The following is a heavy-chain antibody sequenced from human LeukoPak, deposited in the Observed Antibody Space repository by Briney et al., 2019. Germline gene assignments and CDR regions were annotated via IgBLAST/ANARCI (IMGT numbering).Heavy chain of an antibody. CDR3: AKSARRYCSGGSCYYSDY. CDR2: IRYDGSNK. V-gene: IGHV3-30*02. Sequence: PGGSLRLSCAASGFTFSSYGMHWVRQAPGKGLEWVAFIRYDGSNKYYADSVKGRFTISGDNSKNTLYLQMNSLRAEDTAVYYCAKSARRYCSGGSCYYSDYWGQGTLVTVSS. J-gene: IGHJ4*02. D-gene: IGHD2-15*01. CDR1: GFTFSSYG.